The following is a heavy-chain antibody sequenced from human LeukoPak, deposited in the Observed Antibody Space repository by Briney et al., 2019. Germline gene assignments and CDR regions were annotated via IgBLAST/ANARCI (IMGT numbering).Heavy chain of an antibody. J-gene: IGHJ4*02. D-gene: IGHD1-26*01. CDR1: GFTFSSYA. V-gene: IGHV3-30-3*01. CDR2: ISYDGSNK. Sequence: GGSLRLSCAASGFTFSSYAMHWVRQAPGKGLEWVAVISYDGSNKYYADTVKGRSTISRDNSKNTLYLQMNSLRAEDTAVYYCARAQWELDYYSDYWGQGTLVTVSS. CDR3: ARAQWELDYYSDY.